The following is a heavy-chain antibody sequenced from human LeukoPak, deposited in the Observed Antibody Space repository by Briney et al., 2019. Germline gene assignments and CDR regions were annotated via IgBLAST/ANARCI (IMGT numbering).Heavy chain of an antibody. CDR1: GFTFSTYA. CDR3: AKELGGSFDY. D-gene: IGHD2-15*01. V-gene: IGHV3-23*01. Sequence: PGGSLRLSCAASGFTFSTYAMNWVRQAPGKGLEWVSAISASGATTYYADSVKGRFTISRDNSKNTLYLQMNSLRAEDTAVYYCAKELGGSFDYWGQGTLVTVSS. CDR2: ISASGATT. J-gene: IGHJ4*02.